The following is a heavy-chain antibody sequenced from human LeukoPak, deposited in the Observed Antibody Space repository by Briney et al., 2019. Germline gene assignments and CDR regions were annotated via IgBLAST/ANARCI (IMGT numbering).Heavy chain of an antibody. CDR2: ISGYNGNT. V-gene: IGHV1-18*01. D-gene: IGHD5-18*01. CDR1: GYTFTSYG. Sequence: GASVKVSCKASGYTFTSYGIIWVRQAPGQGLEWMGWISGYNGNTNYAQKPQGRVTMTTDTSTSTAYMELRSLRSDDTAVYYCAREHVDTSFDIWGQGTMVTVSS. J-gene: IGHJ3*02. CDR3: AREHVDTSFDI.